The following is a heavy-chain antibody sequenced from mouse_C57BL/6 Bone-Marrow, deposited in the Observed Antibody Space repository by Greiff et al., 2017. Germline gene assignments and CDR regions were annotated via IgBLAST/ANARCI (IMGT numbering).Heavy chain of an antibody. CDR1: GFTFSSYG. V-gene: IGHV5-6*01. CDR3: ARHERDMDY. CDR2: ISSGGSYT. J-gene: IGHJ4*01. Sequence: EVQLVESGGDLVKPGGSLKLSCAASGFTFSSYGMSWVRQTPDKRLEWVATISSGGSYTYYPDSVKGRFTISRDNAKNTLYLQMSSLKSEDTAMYYCARHERDMDYWGQGTSDTVSS.